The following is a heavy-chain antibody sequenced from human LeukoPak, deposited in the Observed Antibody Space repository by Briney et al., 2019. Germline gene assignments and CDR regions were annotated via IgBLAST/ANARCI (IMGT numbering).Heavy chain of an antibody. CDR2: ISSSGST. V-gene: IGHV4-61*02. CDR3: ARVLRGVDYDSSGYYGSSFYYYYYMDV. CDR1: GDSISSGDYY. Sequence: PSQTLSLTCTVSGDSISSGDYYWSWIRQPAGKGLEWIGRISSSGSTNYNPSLKSRVTISVDTSKNQFSLKLSSVTAADTAVYYCARVLRGVDYDSSGYYGSSFYYYYYMDVWGKGTTVTVSS. J-gene: IGHJ6*03. D-gene: IGHD3-22*01.